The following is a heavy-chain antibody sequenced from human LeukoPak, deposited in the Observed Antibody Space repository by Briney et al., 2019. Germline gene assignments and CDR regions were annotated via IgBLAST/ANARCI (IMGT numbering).Heavy chain of an antibody. Sequence: PGGSLRLSCAASGLTVSSNYMTWVRQAPGKGLEWVSVIHTGGDTYYPDSVQGRFTISRDSSKNTLHLQMNSLRAEDTAVYYCATIRGSYWRYFDYWGQGTLVTVSS. V-gene: IGHV3-53*01. J-gene: IGHJ4*02. D-gene: IGHD1-26*01. CDR2: IHTGGDT. CDR1: GLTVSSNY. CDR3: ATIRGSYWRYFDY.